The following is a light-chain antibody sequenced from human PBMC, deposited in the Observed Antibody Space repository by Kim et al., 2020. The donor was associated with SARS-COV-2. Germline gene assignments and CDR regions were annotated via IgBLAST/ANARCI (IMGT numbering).Light chain of an antibody. V-gene: IGLV2-18*02. J-gene: IGLJ2*01. CDR1: SSDVGGYNR. Sequence: GQSVTISCTGTSSDVGGYNRVSWYQQPPGTAPNLMIYEVNNRPSGVPDRFSGSKSGNTASLTISGLQTEDEADYYCSSYTTSSTLVFGGGTKVTVL. CDR3: SSYTTSSTLV. CDR2: EVN.